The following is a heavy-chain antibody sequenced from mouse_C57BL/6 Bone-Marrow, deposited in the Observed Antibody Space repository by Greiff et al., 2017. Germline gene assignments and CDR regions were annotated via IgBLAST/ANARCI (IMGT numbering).Heavy chain of an antibody. CDR3: ARLTTVVATDWYAMDY. D-gene: IGHD1-1*01. CDR1: GYTFTSYG. CDR2: IYPRSGNT. Sequence: QVQLKQSGAELARPGASVKLSCKASGYTFTSYGISWVKQRTGQGLEWIGEIYPRSGNTYYNEKFKGKATLTADKSSSTAYMELRSLTSEDSAVYFCARLTTVVATDWYAMDYWGQGTSVTVSS. J-gene: IGHJ4*01. V-gene: IGHV1-81*01.